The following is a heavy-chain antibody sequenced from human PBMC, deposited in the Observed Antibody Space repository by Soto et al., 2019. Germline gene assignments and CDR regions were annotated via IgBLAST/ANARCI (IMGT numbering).Heavy chain of an antibody. D-gene: IGHD3-22*01. Sequence: GESLKISCKGSGYSFTSYWIGWVRQMPGKGLEWMGIIYPGDSDTRYSPSFQGQVTISADKSISTAYLQWSSLKASDTAMYYCARTYYDSDGGYYYYGMDVWGQGTTVTVSS. CDR2: IYPGDSDT. J-gene: IGHJ6*02. V-gene: IGHV5-51*01. CDR1: GYSFTSYW. CDR3: ARTYYDSDGGYYYYGMDV.